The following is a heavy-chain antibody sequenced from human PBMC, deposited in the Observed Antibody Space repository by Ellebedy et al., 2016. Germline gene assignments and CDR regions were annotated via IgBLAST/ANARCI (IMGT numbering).Heavy chain of an antibody. CDR1: GGSIGTYY. D-gene: IGHD3-16*01. CDR3: VRWGGGSVQAFDI. V-gene: IGHV4-59*01. J-gene: IGHJ3*02. Sequence: SETLSLTCTVSGGSIGTYYWNWIRQSSGKGLEWIGYSHYSGTTSYNPSFESRVTVTVDTSKNQFSLKLTSVTAADTAIYYCVRWGGGSVQAFDIWGQGTMVTVSS. CDR2: SHYSGTT.